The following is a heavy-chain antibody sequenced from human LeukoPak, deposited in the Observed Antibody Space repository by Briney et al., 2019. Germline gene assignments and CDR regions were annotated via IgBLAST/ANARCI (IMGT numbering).Heavy chain of an antibody. CDR2: ISYDGSNK. Sequence: PGGSLRLSCAASGFTFSSYGMHWVRQAPGKGLEWVAVISYDGSNKYYADSVKGRFTISRDNSKNTLYLQMNSLRAEDTAVYYCARDLIAVAGSDYWGQGTLVTVSS. V-gene: IGHV3-30*03. D-gene: IGHD6-19*01. CDR3: ARDLIAVAGSDY. J-gene: IGHJ4*02. CDR1: GFTFSSYG.